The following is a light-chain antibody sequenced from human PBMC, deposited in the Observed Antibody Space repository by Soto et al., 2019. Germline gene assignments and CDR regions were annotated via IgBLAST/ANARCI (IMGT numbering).Light chain of an antibody. Sequence: IQMTQSPSSLSASVGDRFTLSCRSSRNISSDLNWYQLKPGKAPKLLIYRASTLQNGVPSRFSGSGSATDFTLTITTLQPEDVATYSCQQSYSTLPYTFGQGTKVDI. CDR1: RNISSD. J-gene: IGKJ2*01. CDR3: QQSYSTLPYT. CDR2: RAS. V-gene: IGKV1-39*01.